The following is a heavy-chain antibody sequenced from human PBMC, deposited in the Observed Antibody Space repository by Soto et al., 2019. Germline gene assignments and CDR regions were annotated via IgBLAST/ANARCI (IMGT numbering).Heavy chain of an antibody. CDR2: ICYHGIGK. V-gene: IGHV3-33*07. CDR1: GFTFSRGA. CDR3: ASGFLGLSTGGNYPLDS. J-gene: IGHJ4*02. D-gene: IGHD2-8*02. Sequence: TLSLSCAASGFTFSRGALYWCSQAPGGGLQWVTVICYHGIGKYYADSLKGRLTISRDTSKNTVYLQMNSLRGDETAVYSCASGFLGLSTGGNYPLDSWGQGTLVTVSS.